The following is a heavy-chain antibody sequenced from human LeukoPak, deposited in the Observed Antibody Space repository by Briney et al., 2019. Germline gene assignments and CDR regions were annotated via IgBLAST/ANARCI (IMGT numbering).Heavy chain of an antibody. D-gene: IGHD4-17*01. CDR1: GYTFTSYG. V-gene: IGHV1-18*01. J-gene: IGHJ4*02. CDR2: ISAYNGNT. CDR3: ASSGLRNDY. Sequence: ASVKVSCKASGYTFTSYGISWVRQAPGQGLEWMGWISAYNGNTNYAQKFQGRVTMTRNTSISTAYMELSSLRSEDTAVYYCASSGLRNDYWGQGTLVTVSS.